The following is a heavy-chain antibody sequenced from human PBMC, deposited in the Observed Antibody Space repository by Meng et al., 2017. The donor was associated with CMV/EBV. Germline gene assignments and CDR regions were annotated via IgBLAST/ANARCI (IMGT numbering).Heavy chain of an antibody. D-gene: IGHD3-22*01. CDR3: ARDAKYYYDSSGYPSTGRGIDP. J-gene: IGHJ5*02. CDR2: ISSSSSYI. Sequence: GESLKISCTSSGFTFSSYSMNWVRQAPGKGLEWVSSISSSSSYIYYVDSVKGRFTISRDNAKNSLYLQMNSLRAEDTAVYYCARDAKYYYDSSGYPSTGRGIDPWGQGTLVTVSS. V-gene: IGHV3-21*01. CDR1: GFTFSSYS.